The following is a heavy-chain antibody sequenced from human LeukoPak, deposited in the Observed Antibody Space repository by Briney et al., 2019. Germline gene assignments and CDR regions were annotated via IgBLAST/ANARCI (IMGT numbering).Heavy chain of an antibody. CDR1: GFTFSSFA. CDR3: ARSRVWFGELLYSDWFDP. D-gene: IGHD3-10*01. Sequence: GGSLRLSCAASGFTFSSFAMHWVRQAPGKGLEWVAVVSYDGSNKYYADSVKGRFTISRDNSENTLYLQMNSLRAEDTAVYYCARSRVWFGELLYSDWFDPWGQGTLVTVSS. V-gene: IGHV3-30*04. J-gene: IGHJ5*02. CDR2: VSYDGSNK.